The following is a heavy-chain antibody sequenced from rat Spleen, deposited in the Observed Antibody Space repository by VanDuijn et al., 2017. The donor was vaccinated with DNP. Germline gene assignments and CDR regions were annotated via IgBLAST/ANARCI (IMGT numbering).Heavy chain of an antibody. Sequence: EVQGLESGGGLVLPGNSLKLSCTTSGFTFSTAWMYWSRQFPERRLEWIARIKPKSNNYATDYTESVKGRFIISRDDSKSTIYLQMNNLKEEDTAIYYCASPGAWGQGTSVTVSS. CDR1: GFTFSTAW. V-gene: IGHV6-6*01. D-gene: IGHD1-4*01. J-gene: IGHJ4*01. CDR3: ASPGA. CDR2: IKPKSNNYAT.